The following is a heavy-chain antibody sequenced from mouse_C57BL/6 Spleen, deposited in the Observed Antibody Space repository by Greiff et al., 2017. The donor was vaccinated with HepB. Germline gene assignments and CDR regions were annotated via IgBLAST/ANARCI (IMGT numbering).Heavy chain of an antibody. J-gene: IGHJ3*01. V-gene: IGHV14-4*01. Sequence: EVKLQESGAELVRPGASVKLSCTASGFNIKDDYMHWVKQRPEQGLEWIGWIDPENGDTEYASKFQGKATITADTSSNTAYLQLSSLTSEDTAVYYCTPYYSNSAWFAYWGQGTLVTVSA. CDR2: IDPENGDT. CDR1: GFNIKDDY. CDR3: TPYYSNSAWFAY. D-gene: IGHD2-5*01.